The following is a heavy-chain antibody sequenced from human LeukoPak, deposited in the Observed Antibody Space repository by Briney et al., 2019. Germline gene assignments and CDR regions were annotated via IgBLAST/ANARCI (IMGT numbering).Heavy chain of an antibody. Sequence: TSETLSLTCAVYGGSFSGYYWSWIRQPPGKGLEWIGEVNHSGSTNYNPSLKSRVTISVDTSKNQFSLKLSSVTTADTAVYYCARGVVPAAMGAFDIWGQGTMVTVSS. J-gene: IGHJ3*02. CDR3: ARGVVPAAMGAFDI. V-gene: IGHV4-34*01. CDR2: VNHSGST. CDR1: GGSFSGYY. D-gene: IGHD2-2*01.